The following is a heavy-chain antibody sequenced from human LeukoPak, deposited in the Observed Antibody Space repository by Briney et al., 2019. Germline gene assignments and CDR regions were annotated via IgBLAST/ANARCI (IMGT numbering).Heavy chain of an antibody. D-gene: IGHD3-9*01. CDR3: AKGGGYMDYDILTGYYIQTDY. Sequence: GGSLRLSCAASGVTFSSYAMSWVRQAPGKGLEWVSAISGSGGSTYYADSGKGRCTIYRDNSKNTLYLQMNSLSAEDTAVYYCAKGGGYMDYDILTGYYIQTDYWGQGTLVTVSS. CDR2: ISGSGGST. CDR1: GVTFSSYA. J-gene: IGHJ4*02. V-gene: IGHV3-23*01.